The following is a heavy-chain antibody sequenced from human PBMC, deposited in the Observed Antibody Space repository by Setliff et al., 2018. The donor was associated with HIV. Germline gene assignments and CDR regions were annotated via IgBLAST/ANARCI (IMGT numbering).Heavy chain of an antibody. V-gene: IGHV1-18*01. CDR2: IDIYHGET. Sequence: ASVKVSCKTSGITFSTASFHWVRQAPGQGLEWMGRIDIYHGETSLPQKFQGRVTMTADTSTNTVYMELRNLASADTGVYYCARDKSTWGWDLWGQGTAVTVSS. D-gene: IGHD7-27*01. CDR3: ARDKSTWGWDL. CDR1: GITFSTAS. J-gene: IGHJ4*02.